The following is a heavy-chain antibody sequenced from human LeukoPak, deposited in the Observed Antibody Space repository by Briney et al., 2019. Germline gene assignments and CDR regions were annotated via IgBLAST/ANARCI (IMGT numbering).Heavy chain of an antibody. CDR1: GGTFSSYA. V-gene: IGHV1-69*13. Sequence: ASVKVSCKASGGTFSSYAISWARQAPGQGLEWMGGIIPIFGTANYAQKFQGRVTITADESTSTAYMELSSLRSEDTAVYYCARVIGYSGYETFDYWGQGTLVTVSS. D-gene: IGHD5-12*01. J-gene: IGHJ4*02. CDR2: IIPIFGTA. CDR3: ARVIGYSGYETFDY.